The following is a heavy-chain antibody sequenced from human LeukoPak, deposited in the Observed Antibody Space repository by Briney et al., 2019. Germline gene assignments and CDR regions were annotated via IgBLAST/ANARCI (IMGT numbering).Heavy chain of an antibody. V-gene: IGHV4-39*01. CDR3: ARFSPTEYYDILTGYYLGYFDY. J-gene: IGHJ4*02. CDR2: MYYTGST. CDR1: GGSITSSSYY. D-gene: IGHD3-9*01. Sequence: SETLSLTCTVSGGSITSSSYYWGWIRQPPGKGLEWIGNMYYTGSTYYNPSLKSRVTISVDTSKDQFSLRLSSVTAADMAVYYCARFSPTEYYDILTGYYLGYFDYWGQGTLVTVSS.